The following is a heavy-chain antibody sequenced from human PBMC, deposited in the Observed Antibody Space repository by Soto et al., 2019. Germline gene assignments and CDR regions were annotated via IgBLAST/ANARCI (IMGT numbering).Heavy chain of an antibody. CDR2: IKQDGSEK. J-gene: IGHJ3*02. D-gene: IGHD5-12*01. CDR1: GFTFSSYW. Sequence: PGGSLRLSCAASGFTFSSYWMSWVRQAPGKGLEWVANIKQDGSEKYYVDSVKGRFTISRDNAKNSLYLQMNSLRAEDTAVYYCAREVATEGYDAFDIWGQGTMVTVSS. CDR3: AREVATEGYDAFDI. V-gene: IGHV3-7*01.